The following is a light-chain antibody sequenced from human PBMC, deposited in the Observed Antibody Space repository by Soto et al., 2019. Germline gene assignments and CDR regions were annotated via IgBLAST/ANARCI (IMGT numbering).Light chain of an antibody. V-gene: IGLV4-69*01. CDR2: LNSDGSH. CDR1: SGHSSYA. Sequence: QAVVTQSPSASASLGASVKLTCTLSSGHSSYAIAWHQQQPEKGPRYLMKLNSDGSHSKGDGIPDRFSGSSSGAERYLTISSLQSEDEADYYCQTWGTGIPFPTLMPFGGGTKLTVL. J-gene: IGLJ2*01. CDR3: QTWGTGIPFPTLMP.